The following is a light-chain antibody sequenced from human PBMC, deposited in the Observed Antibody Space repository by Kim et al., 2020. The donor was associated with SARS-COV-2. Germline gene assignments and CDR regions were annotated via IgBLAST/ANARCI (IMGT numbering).Light chain of an antibody. Sequence: ELTQPLSASGTPGQRVTISCSGSSSNIGSHTVNWYQQLPGTAPKLLIHNNNQRPSGVPDRFSGSKSGTSASLAISWLQSEDEADYSCAAWDDSLTGWVFGGGSQLAVL. J-gene: IGLJ3*02. CDR2: NNN. CDR1: SSNIGSHT. CDR3: AAWDDSLTGWV. V-gene: IGLV1-44*01.